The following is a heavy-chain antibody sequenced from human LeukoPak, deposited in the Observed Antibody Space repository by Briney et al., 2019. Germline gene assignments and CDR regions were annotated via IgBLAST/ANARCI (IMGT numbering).Heavy chain of an antibody. V-gene: IGHV3-33*01. D-gene: IGHD3-3*01. CDR2: IWYDGSNK. CDR1: GFTFSSYG. CDR3: ARDPRYDFWSGYPYYYYYGMDV. Sequence: GGSLRLSCAASGFTFSSYGIHWVRQAPGKGLEWVAVIWYDGSNKYYADSVKGRFTISRDNSKNTLYLQMNSLRAEDTAVYYCARDPRYDFWSGYPYYYYYGMDVWGQGTTVTVSS. J-gene: IGHJ6*02.